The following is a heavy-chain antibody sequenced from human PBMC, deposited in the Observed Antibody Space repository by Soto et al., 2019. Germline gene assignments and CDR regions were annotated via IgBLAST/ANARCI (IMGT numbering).Heavy chain of an antibody. CDR2: IYYSGST. D-gene: IGHD1-26*01. CDR3: ARRYGSAIDY. V-gene: IGHV4-59*08. CDR1: GGSISSYY. J-gene: IGHJ4*02. Sequence: PSETLSLTCTVSGGSISSYYWSWIRQPPVKGLEWIGYIYYSGSTNCNPSLKSRVTISVDTSKNQFSLKLSSVTAADTAVYYCARRYGSAIDYWGQGTLVTVS.